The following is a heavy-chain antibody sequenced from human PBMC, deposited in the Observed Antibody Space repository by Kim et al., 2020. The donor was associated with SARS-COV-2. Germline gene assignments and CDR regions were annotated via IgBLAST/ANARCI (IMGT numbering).Heavy chain of an antibody. Sequence: GGSLRLSCAASGFTFSDYHMSWFRHAPGKGLEWLSYINGDSSDTNYADSMKGRFIISRDNAKSSVYLQMNSLRAEDTALYYCAREGYCGPGCHFGADSWGRGTLVTVSS. J-gene: IGHJ4*02. CDR3: AREGYCGPGCHFGADS. V-gene: IGHV3-11*05. CDR2: INGDSSDT. CDR1: GFTFSDYH. D-gene: IGHD2-21*01.